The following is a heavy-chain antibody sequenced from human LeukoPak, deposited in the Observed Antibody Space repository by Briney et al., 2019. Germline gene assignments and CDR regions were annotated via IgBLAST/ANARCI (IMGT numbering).Heavy chain of an antibody. CDR2: IYTSGST. D-gene: IGHD6-13*01. J-gene: IGHJ6*03. Sequence: PSETLSLTCTVSGGSISSYYWSWIRQPAGKGLEWIGRIYTSGSTNYNPSLKSRVTMSVDTSKNQFSLKLSSVTAADTAVYYCARHEQQLVPSLGYYYYMDVWGKGTTVTVSS. CDR1: GGSISSYY. V-gene: IGHV4-4*07. CDR3: ARHEQQLVPSLGYYYYMDV.